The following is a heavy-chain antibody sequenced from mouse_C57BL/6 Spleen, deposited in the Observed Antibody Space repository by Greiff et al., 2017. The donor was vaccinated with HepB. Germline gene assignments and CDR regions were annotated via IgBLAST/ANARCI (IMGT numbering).Heavy chain of an antibody. Sequence: VQLQQSGAELMKPGASVKLSCKATGYTFTGYWIEWVKQRPGHGLEWIGEILPGSGSTNYNEKFKGKATFTADTSSNTAYMQLSSLTTEDSAIYYCARREYGCDAWFAYWGQGTLVTVSA. V-gene: IGHV1-9*01. J-gene: IGHJ3*01. CDR1: GYTFTGYW. CDR2: ILPGSGST. D-gene: IGHD2-2*01. CDR3: ARREYGCDAWFAY.